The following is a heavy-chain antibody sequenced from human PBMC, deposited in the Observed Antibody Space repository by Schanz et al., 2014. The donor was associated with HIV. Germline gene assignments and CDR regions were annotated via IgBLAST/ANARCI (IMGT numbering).Heavy chain of an antibody. V-gene: IGHV3-23*01. D-gene: IGHD3-22*01. CDR2: ISGSGGST. CDR3: AKALRDHYDATGYYRY. J-gene: IGHJ4*02. CDR1: GFTFSSYA. Sequence: EVQLLESGGGLVQPGGSLRLSCAASGFTFSSYALNWVRQAPGKGLEWVSTISGSGGSTYYADSVKGRFTISRDNSKNTLYLQMNSLRAEDTAVYYCAKALRDHYDATGYYRYWGQGILVTVSA.